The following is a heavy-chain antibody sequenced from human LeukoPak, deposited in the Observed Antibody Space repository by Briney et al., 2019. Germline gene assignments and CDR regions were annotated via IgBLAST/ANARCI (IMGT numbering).Heavy chain of an antibody. CDR2: ISYDGSNK. Sequence: GGSLRLSCAASGFTFSSYAMHWVRQAPGEGLEWVAVISYDGSNKYYADSVKGRFTISRDNSKNTLYLQMNSLRAEDTAVYYCARNGIYQLHWVWFDPWGQGTLVTVSS. CDR1: GFTFSSYA. J-gene: IGHJ5*02. D-gene: IGHD2-2*01. CDR3: ARNGIYQLHWVWFDP. V-gene: IGHV3-30-3*01.